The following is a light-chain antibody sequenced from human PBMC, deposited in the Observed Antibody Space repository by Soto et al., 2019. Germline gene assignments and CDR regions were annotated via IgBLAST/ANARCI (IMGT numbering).Light chain of an antibody. J-gene: IGKJ2*01. V-gene: IGKV1D-12*01. Sequence: DIQMTQSPSSVSASVGDRVTITCRASQGISSWLAWYQQKPGKAPNVLIYAASSLQSGDPSRFSASGSGTNFIRTNSSLQTEDFSTYYCQQANSFPYTFGQGTKLEIK. CDR2: AAS. CDR1: QGISSW. CDR3: QQANSFPYT.